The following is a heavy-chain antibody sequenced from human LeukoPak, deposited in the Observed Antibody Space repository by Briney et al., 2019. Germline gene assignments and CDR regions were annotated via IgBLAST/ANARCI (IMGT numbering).Heavy chain of an antibody. CDR1: GFKFDDYS. D-gene: IGHD7-27*01. CDR2: ITWNSGDK. J-gene: IGHJ4*02. Sequence: PGRSLRLSCAASGFKFDDYSMLWVRQGPGKGLEWVSGITWNSGDKAYADSVKGRFTVSRDNAKSSLYLEMNSLRDEDTAFYYCAKGNWGYPFDYWGQGTLVTVSS. CDR3: AKGNWGYPFDY. V-gene: IGHV3-9*01.